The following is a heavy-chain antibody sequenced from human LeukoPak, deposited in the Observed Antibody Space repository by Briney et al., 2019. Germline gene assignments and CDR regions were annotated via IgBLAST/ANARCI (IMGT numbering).Heavy chain of an antibody. CDR2: ISSSSSYI. CDR3: ARHTHCSSTSCYTFSYDY. V-gene: IGHV3-21*01. D-gene: IGHD2-2*02. Sequence: GGSLRLSCAASGFTFSSYSMNWVRQAPGKGLEWVSSISSSSSYIYYADSVKGRFTISRDNAKNSLYLQMNSLRAEDTAVYYCARHTHCSSTSCYTFSYDYWGQGTLVTVSS. CDR1: GFTFSSYS. J-gene: IGHJ4*02.